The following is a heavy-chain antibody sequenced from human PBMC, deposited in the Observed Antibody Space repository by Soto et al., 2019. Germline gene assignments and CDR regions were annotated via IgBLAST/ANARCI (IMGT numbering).Heavy chain of an antibody. CDR2: IDPSDSYT. J-gene: IGHJ4*02. Sequence: XESLKLSCKGSGYSFTSYWLRWVRQMPGKGLEWMGRIDPSDSYTNYSPSFQGHVTISADKSISTAYLQWSSLKASDTAMYYCARRRSWSDHNFDYWGQGTLVTVSS. V-gene: IGHV5-10-1*01. CDR3: ARRRSWSDHNFDY. CDR1: GYSFTSYW. D-gene: IGHD2-15*01.